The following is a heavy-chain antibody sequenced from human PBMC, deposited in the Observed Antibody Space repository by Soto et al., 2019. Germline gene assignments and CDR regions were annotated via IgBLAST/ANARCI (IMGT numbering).Heavy chain of an antibody. CDR3: ASRYSSSWNI. D-gene: IGHD6-13*01. Sequence: PTETMSLTCTVYDRSISSYHWSWFRQPPGKGLEWIGYIYYSGSTYYNPSLKSRVTISVDTSKNQFSLKLSSVTAADTAVYYCASRYSSSWNIWDQGTMVT. J-gene: IGHJ3*02. CDR1: DRSISSYH. V-gene: IGHV4-59*12. CDR2: IYYSGST.